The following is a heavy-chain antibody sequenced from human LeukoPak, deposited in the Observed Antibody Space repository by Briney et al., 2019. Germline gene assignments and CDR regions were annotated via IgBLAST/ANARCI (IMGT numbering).Heavy chain of an antibody. V-gene: IGHV3-73*01. Sequence: GGSLKLSCAASGFTFSGSAMHWVRQASGKGLEWVGRIRSKANSYATAYAASVKGRFTISRDDSKNTAYLQMNSLKTEDTAVYYCTRPYSSSSVDYYYMDVWGKGTTVTVSS. J-gene: IGHJ6*03. CDR3: TRPYSSSSVDYYYMDV. CDR1: GFTFSGSA. CDR2: IRSKANSYAT. D-gene: IGHD6-6*01.